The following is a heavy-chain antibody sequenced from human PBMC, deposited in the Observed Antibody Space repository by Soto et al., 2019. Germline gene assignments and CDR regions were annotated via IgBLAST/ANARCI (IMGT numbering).Heavy chain of an antibody. Sequence: LRLSCAASGFTFSSYAMNWVRQAPGKGLEWVALISHDGINKYYADSVRGRFTISRDSSTNTLYLQMNSLRAAATAVYYCGRCTSTSCHWGSGDWGQGTRVTVSS. CDR2: ISHDGINK. D-gene: IGHD2-2*01. V-gene: IGHV3-30-3*01. J-gene: IGHJ4*02. CDR3: GRCTSTSCHWGSGD. CDR1: GFTFSSYA.